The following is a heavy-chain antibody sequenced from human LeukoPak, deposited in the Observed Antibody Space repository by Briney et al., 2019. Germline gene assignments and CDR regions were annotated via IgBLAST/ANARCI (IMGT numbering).Heavy chain of an antibody. CDR1: GYIFTTYF. D-gene: IGHD3-9*01. CDR2: INPSGGST. J-gene: IGHJ4*02. CDR3: ARDHPKPSYYDILTGYYYAGGRGSQYYFDY. Sequence: ASVKVSCKASGYIFTTYFMHWLRQAPGQGLEWMGIINPSGGSTIYAQKFQGRVTMTRDMSTSTLYMELSSLRSDDTAVYYCARDHPKPSYYDILTGYYYAGGRGSQYYFDYWGQGTLVTVSS. V-gene: IGHV1-46*01.